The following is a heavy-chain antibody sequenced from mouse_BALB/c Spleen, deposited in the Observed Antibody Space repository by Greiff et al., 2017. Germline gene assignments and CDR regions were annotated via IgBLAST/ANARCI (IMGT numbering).Heavy chain of an antibody. CDR2: IDPYYGGT. V-gene: IGHV1-39*01. CDR1: GYSFTGYN. Sequence: VHVKQSGPELEKPGASVKISCKASGYSFTGYNMNWVKQSNGKSLEWIGNIDPYYGGTSYNQKFKGKATLTVDKSSSTAYMQLKSLTSEDSAVYYCARMVAQYYAMDYWGQGTSVTVSS. D-gene: IGHD2-2*01. CDR3: ARMVAQYYAMDY. J-gene: IGHJ4*01.